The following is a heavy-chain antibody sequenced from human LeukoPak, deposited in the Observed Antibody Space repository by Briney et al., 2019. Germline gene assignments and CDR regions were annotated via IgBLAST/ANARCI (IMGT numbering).Heavy chain of an antibody. V-gene: IGHV3-30*03. Sequence: GGSLRLSCTASQFTFSSYDMHWVRQAPGKGLEWVAVISYDGGFEYYADSVKGRFTISRDNAKNSLYLQMNSLRAEDTAVYYCAGERGYSYGLDYWGQGTLVTVSS. CDR1: QFTFSSYD. J-gene: IGHJ4*02. CDR2: ISYDGGFE. D-gene: IGHD5-18*01. CDR3: AGERGYSYGLDY.